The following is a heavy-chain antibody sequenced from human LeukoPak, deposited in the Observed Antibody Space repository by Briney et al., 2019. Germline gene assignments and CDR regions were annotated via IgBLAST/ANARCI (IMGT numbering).Heavy chain of an antibody. CDR1: GGSISNYY. Sequence: SETLSLTCNISGGSISNYYWNWIRQPPGKGLEWIGYIFYDGSTNSNPSLESRVTISVDTSKNQFYLKLNSVTAADTAVYYCASGRGPCTNGVCYAIDDWGQGTLVTISS. J-gene: IGHJ4*02. D-gene: IGHD2-8*01. CDR3: ASGRGPCTNGVCYAIDD. V-gene: IGHV4-59*01. CDR2: IFYDGST.